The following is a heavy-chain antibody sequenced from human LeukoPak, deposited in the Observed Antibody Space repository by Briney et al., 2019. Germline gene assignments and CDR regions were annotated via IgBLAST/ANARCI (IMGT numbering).Heavy chain of an antibody. Sequence: GGSLRLSCAASGFTFSSAWMSWVRQAPGKGLEWVANVNQDGSGKYYVDSVKGRFTISKDNAKNTLFLQMNRLRPEDAAVYYCAKAPVTTCRGAFCYPFDYWGLGTLVTVSS. D-gene: IGHD2-15*01. CDR2: VNQDGSGK. CDR3: AKAPVTTCRGAFCYPFDY. V-gene: IGHV3-7*03. CDR1: GFTFSSAW. J-gene: IGHJ4*02.